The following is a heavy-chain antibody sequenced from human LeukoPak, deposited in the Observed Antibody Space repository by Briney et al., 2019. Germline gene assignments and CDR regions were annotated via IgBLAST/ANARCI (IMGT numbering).Heavy chain of an antibody. CDR3: ARDREYCSSTSCYNPETPFDY. D-gene: IGHD2-2*02. CDR1: GYTFTSYG. J-gene: IGHJ4*01. V-gene: IGHV1-18*01. CDR2: ISAYNGNT. Sequence: ASVKVSCKASGYTFTSYGISWVRQAPGQGLEWIGWISAYNGNTNYAQKLQGRVTMTTDTSTSTAYMELRSLRSDDTAVYYCARDREYCSSTSCYNPETPFDYWGQGTLVTVSS.